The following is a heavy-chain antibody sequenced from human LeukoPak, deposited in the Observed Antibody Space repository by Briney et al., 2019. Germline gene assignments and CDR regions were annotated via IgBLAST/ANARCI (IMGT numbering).Heavy chain of an antibody. CDR3: SRVLVYSHGSGSFEAFDF. Sequence: GGSLRLSCAASGFTFSGYYMSWIRQAPGKGLEWVSYISSSGSTIYYADSVKGRFTIPRDNAKNSLYLQMNSLRAEDSAVYYCSRVLVYSHGSGSFEAFDFWGQGTVVTVSS. V-gene: IGHV3-11*04. J-gene: IGHJ3*01. CDR1: GFTFSGYY. D-gene: IGHD3-10*01. CDR2: ISSSGSTI.